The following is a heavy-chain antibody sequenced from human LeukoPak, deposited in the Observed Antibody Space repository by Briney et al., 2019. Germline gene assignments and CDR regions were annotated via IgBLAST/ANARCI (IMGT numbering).Heavy chain of an antibody. Sequence: GASVKVSCKASGYTFTSYGISWVRQAPGQGLEWMGGIIPIFGTANYAQKFQGRVTITADESTSTAYMELSSLRSEDTAVYYCARSHLYYYDSSGPKYYFDYWGQGTLVTVSS. V-gene: IGHV1-69*13. CDR1: GYTFTSYG. CDR3: ARSHLYYYDSSGPKYYFDY. D-gene: IGHD3-22*01. CDR2: IIPIFGTA. J-gene: IGHJ4*02.